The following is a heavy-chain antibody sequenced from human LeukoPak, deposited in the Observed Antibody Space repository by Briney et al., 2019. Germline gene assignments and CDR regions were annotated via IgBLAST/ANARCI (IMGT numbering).Heavy chain of an antibody. CDR1: GGSISYYY. V-gene: IGHV4-34*01. CDR2: INHSGST. D-gene: IGHD3-10*01. CDR3: ARVGLWFGELFNGAAFDI. Sequence: PSETLSLTCTVSGGSISYYYWSWVRQPPGKGLEWIGEINHSGSTNYNPSLKSRVTISVDTSKNQFSLKLSSVTAADTAVYYCARVGLWFGELFNGAAFDIWGQGTMVTVSS. J-gene: IGHJ3*02.